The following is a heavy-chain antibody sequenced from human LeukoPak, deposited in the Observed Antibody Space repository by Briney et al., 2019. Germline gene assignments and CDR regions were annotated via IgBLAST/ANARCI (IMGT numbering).Heavy chain of an antibody. J-gene: IGHJ4*02. Sequence: GASVKVSCNASGYTFTAYYIHWVRQAPGQGLEWMGGIIPIFGTANYAQKFQGRVTITTDESTSTAYMELSSLRSEDTAVYYCARLTISTMIAAYWGQGTLVTVSS. CDR3: ARLTISTMIAAY. D-gene: IGHD3-22*01. CDR2: IIPIFGTA. V-gene: IGHV1-69*05. CDR1: GYTFTAYY.